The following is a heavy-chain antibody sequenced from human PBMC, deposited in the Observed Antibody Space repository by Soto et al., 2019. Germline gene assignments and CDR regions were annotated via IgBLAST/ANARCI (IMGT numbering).Heavy chain of an antibody. Sequence: EVQLVESGGGLVQPGRSLRLSCAASGFTFDDYAMHWVRQAPGKGLEWVSGISWNSGSIGYADSVKGRFTISRDNAKNSLYLQMNSLRAEDTALYYCAKGGRYCSGGSCYRGYYYYMDVWGKGTTVTFSS. V-gene: IGHV3-9*01. J-gene: IGHJ6*03. CDR3: AKGGRYCSGGSCYRGYYYYMDV. D-gene: IGHD2-15*01. CDR1: GFTFDDYA. CDR2: ISWNSGSI.